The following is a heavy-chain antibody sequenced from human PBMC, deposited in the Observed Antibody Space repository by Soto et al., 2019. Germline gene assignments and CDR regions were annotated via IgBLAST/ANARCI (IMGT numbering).Heavy chain of an antibody. CDR3: ARDIDPQYYYDSSGYYYPNFDY. Sequence: GASVKVCCKASGYTFTSYYMHWVRQAKGQGLEWMGIINPSGGSTSYAQKFQGRVTMTRDTSTSTVYMELSSLRSEDTAVYYCARDIDPQYYYDSSGYYYPNFDYWGQGPLVTVSS. V-gene: IGHV1-46*01. CDR2: INPSGGST. CDR1: GYTFTSYY. D-gene: IGHD3-22*01. J-gene: IGHJ4*02.